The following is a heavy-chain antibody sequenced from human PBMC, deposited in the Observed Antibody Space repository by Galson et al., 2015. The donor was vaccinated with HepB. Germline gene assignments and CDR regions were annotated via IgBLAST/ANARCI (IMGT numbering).Heavy chain of an antibody. Sequence: SETLSLTCTVSGGSISSSSYYWGWIRQPPGKGLEWIGSIYYSRSTHYNPSLKSRVTISVDTSKNQFSLKLSSVTAADTAVYYCARRGQWLGHYYFDYWGQGTLVTVSS. CDR3: ARRGQWLGHYYFDY. J-gene: IGHJ4*02. D-gene: IGHD6-19*01. CDR2: IYYSRST. V-gene: IGHV4-39*01. CDR1: GGSISSSSYY.